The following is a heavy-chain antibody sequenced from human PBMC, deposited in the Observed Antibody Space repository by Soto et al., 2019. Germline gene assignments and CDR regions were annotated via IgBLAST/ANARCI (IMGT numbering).Heavy chain of an antibody. J-gene: IGHJ4*02. Sequence: EVQLLESGGGLVQPGGSLRLSCAASGFPFTSYGVSWVRQAPGKGLEWVSTINTNGNRHYADSVKGRFTISRDSSESMLYLVMNNLRAEDTALYYCARKLGVGHYPFRHWGQGTLVTVSS. CDR3: ARKLGVGHYPFRH. V-gene: IGHV3-23*01. D-gene: IGHD7-27*01. CDR2: INTNGNR. CDR1: GFPFTSYG.